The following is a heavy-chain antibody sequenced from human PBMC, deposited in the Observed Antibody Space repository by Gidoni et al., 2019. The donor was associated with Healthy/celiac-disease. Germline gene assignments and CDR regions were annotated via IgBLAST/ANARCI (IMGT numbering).Heavy chain of an antibody. D-gene: IGHD6-6*01. J-gene: IGHJ4*02. CDR3: TLGIAARHLGGGFDY. V-gene: IGHV2-70*01. Sequence: QVTLRESGPALVKPTQTLTLTCTFSGFSLSTSGMCVSWIRQPPGKALEWLALIDWDDDKYYSTSLKTRLTISKDTSKNQVVLTMTNMDPVDTATYYCTLGIAARHLGGGFDYWGQGTLVTVSS. CDR2: IDWDDDK. CDR1: GFSLSTSGMC.